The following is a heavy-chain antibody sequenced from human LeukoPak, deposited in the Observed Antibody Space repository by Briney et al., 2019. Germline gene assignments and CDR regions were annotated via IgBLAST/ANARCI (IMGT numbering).Heavy chain of an antibody. D-gene: IGHD2-2*01. CDR1: GFTFSSYA. CDR2: ISASGVST. CDR3: AKKYCSSSGCPYGMDV. Sequence: GGSLRLSCAASGFTFSSYAMSWVRQAPGKWLEWVSVISASGVSTYYADSVKGRFTISRDNSKNTLYLRMNSLRAEDTAVYYCAKKYCSSSGCPYGMDVWGKGATVTVSS. J-gene: IGHJ6*01. V-gene: IGHV3-23*01.